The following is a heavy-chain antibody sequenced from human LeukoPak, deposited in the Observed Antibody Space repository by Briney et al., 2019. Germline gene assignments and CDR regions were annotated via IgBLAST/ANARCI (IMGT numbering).Heavy chain of an antibody. Sequence: PGRSLRLSCAASGFTFSSYGMHWVRQAPGKGLEWVAVIWYDGSNKYYADSVKGRFTISRDNSKNTLYLQMNSLRAEDTAVYYCARGEAAVVAAIDAFDIWGQGTMVTVSS. CDR3: ARGEAAVVAAIDAFDI. CDR1: GFTFSSYG. CDR2: IWYDGSNK. D-gene: IGHD2-15*01. V-gene: IGHV3-33*01. J-gene: IGHJ3*02.